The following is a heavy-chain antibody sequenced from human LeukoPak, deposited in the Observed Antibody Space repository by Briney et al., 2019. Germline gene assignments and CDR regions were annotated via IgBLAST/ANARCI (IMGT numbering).Heavy chain of an antibody. V-gene: IGHV4-59*08. CDR3: ARHGAPPRSYYYDSSGYYLRPNWFDP. J-gene: IGHJ5*02. D-gene: IGHD3-22*01. CDR2: IYYSGST. Sequence: SETLSLTCTVSGGSISSYYWSWIRQPPGKGLEWIGYIYYSGSTNYNPSLKSRVTISVDTSKNQFSLKLSSVTAADTAVYYCARHGAPPRSYYYDSSGYYLRPNWFDPWGEGTLVTVSS. CDR1: GGSISSYY.